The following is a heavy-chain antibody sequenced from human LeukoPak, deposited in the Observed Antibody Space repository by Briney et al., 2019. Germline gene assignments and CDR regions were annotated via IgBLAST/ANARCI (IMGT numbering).Heavy chain of an antibody. CDR1: GFTFSSYS. CDR2: ISSSSSTI. V-gene: IGHV3-48*01. Sequence: GGSLRLSCAASGFTFSSYSMNWVRQAPGKGLEWVSYISSSSSTIYYADSVKGRFTISRDNAKNSLYLQMNSLRAEDTAVYYCALQLAVAGRDDAFDIWGQGTMVTVSS. J-gene: IGHJ3*02. D-gene: IGHD6-19*01. CDR3: ALQLAVAGRDDAFDI.